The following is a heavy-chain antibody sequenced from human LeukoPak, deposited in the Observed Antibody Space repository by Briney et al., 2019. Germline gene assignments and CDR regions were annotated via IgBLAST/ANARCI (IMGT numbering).Heavy chain of an antibody. D-gene: IGHD6-19*01. CDR1: GFTFSSSA. J-gene: IGHJ1*01. V-gene: IGHV4-34*01. Sequence: PGGSLRLSCAASGFTFSSSAMSWVRQAPGKGLEWIGEINHSGSTNYNPSLKSRVTISVDTSKNQFSLKLSSVTAADTAVYYCARRVSSGWYSGAFQHWGQGTLVTVSS. CDR3: ARRVSSGWYSGAFQH. CDR2: INHSGST.